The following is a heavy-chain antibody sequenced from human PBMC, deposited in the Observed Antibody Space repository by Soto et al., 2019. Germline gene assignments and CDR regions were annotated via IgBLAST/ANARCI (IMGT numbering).Heavy chain of an antibody. CDR3: ARDGYYYDSSGRQYNWFDP. J-gene: IGHJ5*02. D-gene: IGHD3-22*01. Sequence: QVQLVQSGAEVKKPGASVKVSCKASGYTFTSYGISWVRQAPGQGLEWMGWISAYNGNTNYAQKLQGRVTMTTDTSTSTAYMELRSLRSYDTAVYYCARDGYYYDSSGRQYNWFDPWGQGTLVTVSS. CDR1: GYTFTSYG. V-gene: IGHV1-18*01. CDR2: ISAYNGNT.